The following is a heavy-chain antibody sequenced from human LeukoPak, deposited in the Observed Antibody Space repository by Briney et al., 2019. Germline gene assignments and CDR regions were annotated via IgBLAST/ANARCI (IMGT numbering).Heavy chain of an antibody. V-gene: IGHV3-30*02. CDR2: IRYDGSNK. CDR1: GFILSSYG. Sequence: GGTLRLFCAACGFILSSYGVLWLRQAPGKGLEWVAFIRYDGSNKYYADSVRGRFTISRDNSKNTLYLQMNSLSAEDTAVYYCAQDTLLRRYSSSWRIDSWGEETPVTVSS. D-gene: IGHD6-13*01. CDR3: AQDTLLRRYSSSWRIDS. J-gene: IGHJ4*02.